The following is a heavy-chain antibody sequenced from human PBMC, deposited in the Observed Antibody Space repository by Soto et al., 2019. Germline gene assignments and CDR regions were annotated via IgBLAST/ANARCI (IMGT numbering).Heavy chain of an antibody. CDR1: GYSIRSFN. J-gene: IGHJ2*01. D-gene: IGHD6-13*01. V-gene: IGHV4-4*07. CDR3: ARDRGEYTSSWFWYFSH. Sequence: SEALSLTCSVSGYSIRSFNWNWVRQPAGKGPEWVGRLNIAGTINYNPSLKSRITMSMDTSKNQISLHLRSVTAADTAIYYCARDRGEYTSSWFWYFSHWGHGTLVTVSS. CDR2: LNIAGTI.